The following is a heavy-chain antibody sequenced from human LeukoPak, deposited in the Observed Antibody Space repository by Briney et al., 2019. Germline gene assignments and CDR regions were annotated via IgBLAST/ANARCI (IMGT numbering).Heavy chain of an antibody. Sequence: GAFLQTSCKTSGSIFTTYWIGWVRQLPGGGLEWVGAIYPDDSDTRYSPSFQGQVVISADRSIRTAYLQWNTLKTSDTAMYYCERQRGDSGTINLFDPWGQGTLVTVSS. CDR1: GSIFTTYW. CDR3: ERQRGDSGTINLFDP. CDR2: IYPDDSDT. J-gene: IGHJ5*02. D-gene: IGHD3-10*01. V-gene: IGHV5-51*01.